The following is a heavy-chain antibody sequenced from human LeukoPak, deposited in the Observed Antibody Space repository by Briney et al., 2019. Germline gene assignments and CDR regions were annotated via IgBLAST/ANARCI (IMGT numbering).Heavy chain of an antibody. Sequence: GGSLRLSCAASGFTVSSNYMSWVRQAPGKGLEWVSVFYSGGDRYYADSVKGRFTISRDNSKNTLYLQMNSLRAEDTAVYYCARESLGYSGYDARKYFDYWGQGTLVTVSS. V-gene: IGHV3-53*01. CDR1: GFTVSSNY. D-gene: IGHD5-12*01. CDR2: FYSGGDR. J-gene: IGHJ4*02. CDR3: ARESLGYSGYDARKYFDY.